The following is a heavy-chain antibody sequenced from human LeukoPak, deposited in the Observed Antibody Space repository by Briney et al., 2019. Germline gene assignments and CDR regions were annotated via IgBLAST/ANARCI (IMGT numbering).Heavy chain of an antibody. CDR3: AKESDGGSFDIDY. Sequence: GGSLRLSCAASGCTFYDYTIHWVRQAPGKGLEWVSLISWDGGSRYYADSVKGRFTISRDNSKNSLYLQMNSLRIEDTALYYCAKESDGGSFDIDYWGQGTLVTVSS. CDR1: GCTFYDYT. CDR2: ISWDGGSR. V-gene: IGHV3-43*01. D-gene: IGHD6-13*01. J-gene: IGHJ4*02.